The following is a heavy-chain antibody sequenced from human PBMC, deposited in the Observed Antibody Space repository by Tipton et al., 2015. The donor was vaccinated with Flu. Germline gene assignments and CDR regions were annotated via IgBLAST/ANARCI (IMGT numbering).Heavy chain of an antibody. D-gene: IGHD1-26*01. CDR2: IRYDGSNK. Sequence: SLRLSCAASGFTFSSYGMHWVRQAPGKGLEWVAFIRYDGSNKYYADSVKGRFTISRDNSKNTLYLQMNSLRAEDTAVHYCAKRQGWGLQASTIDYWGQGTLVTVSS. V-gene: IGHV3-30*02. J-gene: IGHJ4*02. CDR3: AKRQGWGLQASTIDY. CDR1: GFTFSSYG.